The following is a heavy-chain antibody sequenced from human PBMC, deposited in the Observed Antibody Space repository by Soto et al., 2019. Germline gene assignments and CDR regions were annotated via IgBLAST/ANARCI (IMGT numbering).Heavy chain of an antibody. J-gene: IGHJ6*03. V-gene: IGHV4-31*03. Sequence: QVQLQESGPGLVKPSQTLSLTCTVSGGSIRSGGYYWSWIRQHPGKGLEWLGNIHYGGSTSYNPALKSRVAISVDTSKTQFSLRLSSVTVADTAVYFCARDRGLEADGDDFRDLYYMDVWGVGTTVTVSS. CDR1: GGSIRSGGYY. CDR3: ARDRGLEADGDDFRDLYYMDV. D-gene: IGHD3-10*01. CDR2: IHYGGST.